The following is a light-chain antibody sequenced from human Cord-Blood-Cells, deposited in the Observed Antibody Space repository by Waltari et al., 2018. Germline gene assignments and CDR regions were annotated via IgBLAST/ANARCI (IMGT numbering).Light chain of an antibody. Sequence: EIVMTQSPATLSVSPGERDTLSCRASQSVSSTLAWYQQKPGQAPRLLIYGASTRATGIPARFSGSGSGTEFTLTISSLQSEDFAVYYCQQYNNWPGTFGQGTKVEIK. CDR3: QQYNNWPGT. CDR2: GAS. CDR1: QSVSST. V-gene: IGKV3-15*01. J-gene: IGKJ1*01.